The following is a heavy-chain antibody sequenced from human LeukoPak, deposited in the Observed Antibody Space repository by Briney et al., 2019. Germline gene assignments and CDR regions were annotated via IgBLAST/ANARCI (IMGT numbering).Heavy chain of an antibody. J-gene: IGHJ6*03. CDR1: GYTFTSYG. CDR2: ISAYNGNT. CDR3: ARGGSGSYYNWYYYYYYMDV. Sequence: ASVKVSCKASGYTFTSYGISWVRQAPGQGLEWVGWISAYNGNTNYAQKLQGRVTMTTDTSTSTAYMELRSLRSDDTAVYYCARGGSGSYYNWYYYYYYMDVWGKGTTVTISS. V-gene: IGHV1-18*01. D-gene: IGHD3-10*01.